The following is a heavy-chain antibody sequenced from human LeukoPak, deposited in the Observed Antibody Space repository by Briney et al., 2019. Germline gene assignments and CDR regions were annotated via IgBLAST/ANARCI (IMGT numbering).Heavy chain of an antibody. CDR3: ARVGIEVGATKATYFDY. J-gene: IGHJ4*02. D-gene: IGHD1-26*01. CDR2: INSDGSST. CDR1: GFTFSSYC. V-gene: IGHV3-74*01. Sequence: GGSLRLSCAGSGFTFSSYCMHWVRQAPGKGLVWVSRINSDGSSTSYADSVKGRFTISRDNAKNTLYLQMNSLRAEDTAVYYCARVGIEVGATKATYFDYWGQGTLVTVSS.